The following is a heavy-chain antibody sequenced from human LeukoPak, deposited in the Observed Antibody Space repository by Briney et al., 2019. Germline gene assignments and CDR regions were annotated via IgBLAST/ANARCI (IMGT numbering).Heavy chain of an antibody. CDR3: TTDTSVMITFGGVY. CDR1: GFTFSNAW. D-gene: IGHD3-16*01. CDR2: IKSKTDGGTT. V-gene: IGHV3-15*01. Sequence: PGGSLRLSCAASGFTFSNAWLSWVRQGPGTGLEWVGRIKSKTDGGTTDYAAPVKGRFTISRDDSKNTLYLQMNSLKTEGTAVYYCTTDTSVMITFGGVYWGQGTLVTVSS. J-gene: IGHJ4*02.